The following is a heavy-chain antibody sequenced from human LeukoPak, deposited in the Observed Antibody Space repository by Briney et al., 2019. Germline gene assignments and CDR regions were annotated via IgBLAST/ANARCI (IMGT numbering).Heavy chain of an antibody. CDR1: GYSFTSYW. CDR2: IYPGDSDT. D-gene: IGHD4-23*01. J-gene: IGHJ6*02. V-gene: IGHV5-51*01. CDR3: ANQTTVVNSPGYYYYGMDV. Sequence: GESLKISCKGSGYSFTSYWIGWVRQMPGKGLEWMGIIYPGDSDTRYSPSFQGQVTISADKSISTAYLQWSSLKASDTAMYYCANQTTVVNSPGYYYYGMDVGGQGTTVTVS.